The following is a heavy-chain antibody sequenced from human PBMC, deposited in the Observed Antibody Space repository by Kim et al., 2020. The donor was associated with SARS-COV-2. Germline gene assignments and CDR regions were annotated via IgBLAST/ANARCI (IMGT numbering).Heavy chain of an antibody. CDR1: GYSFTSYA. J-gene: IGHJ5*02. CDR3: ALFRGPGGS. CDR2: IIAGNGNT. Sequence: ASVKVSCKASGYSFTSYAIQWVCQAPGQRLEWMGWIIAGNGNTKYSQKFQGRVTITRDTSASTAYMELSSLRSEDTAVYYCALFRGPGGSWGQGSLVTVSS. D-gene: IGHD3-10*01. V-gene: IGHV1-3*01.